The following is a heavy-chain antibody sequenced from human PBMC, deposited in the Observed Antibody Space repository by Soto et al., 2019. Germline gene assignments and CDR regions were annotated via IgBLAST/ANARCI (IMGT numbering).Heavy chain of an antibody. D-gene: IGHD2-21*01. V-gene: IGHV3-23*01. CDR1: GFTFSNYA. Sequence: EVQLLESGGGLVQPGGSLRLSCAASGFTFSNYAMNWVRQAPGKGLEWVSRISASGHSPDYADSVKGRFTISRDNSKNTLFVQMNSLRLEDTAVYFCAKDIVGGRRAVDHWGQGIVVTVSS. J-gene: IGHJ5*02. CDR2: ISASGHSP. CDR3: AKDIVGGRRAVDH.